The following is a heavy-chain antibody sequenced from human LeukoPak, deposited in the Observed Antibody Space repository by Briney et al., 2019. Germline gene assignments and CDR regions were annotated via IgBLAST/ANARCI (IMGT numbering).Heavy chain of an antibody. J-gene: IGHJ6*02. CDR2: INSDGSST. CDR3: TRDRYYGMDV. CDR1: GYTFSGYW. Sequence: GGSLRLSCVGSGYTFSGYWMHWVRHVPGKGLVWISRINSDGSSTAYADSVKGRFTISRDNAKNTLYLQMNSLRVEDTAMYYCTRDRYYGMDVWGQGTTVTVSS. V-gene: IGHV3-74*01.